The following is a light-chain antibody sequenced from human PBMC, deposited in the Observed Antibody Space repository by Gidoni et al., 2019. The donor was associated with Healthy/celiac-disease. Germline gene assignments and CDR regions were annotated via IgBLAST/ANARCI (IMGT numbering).Light chain of an antibody. Sequence: DIKMIQSPSTLSASVGDRITIPCRTSQRISSWLAWYQQKPGKAPKLLIYKASSLESGVPARFSGSGSGTEFTLTISSLQPDDFAAYYCQQYNSYPWTFGQGTKVEIK. CDR1: QRISSW. CDR3: QQYNSYPWT. J-gene: IGKJ1*01. V-gene: IGKV1-5*03. CDR2: KAS.